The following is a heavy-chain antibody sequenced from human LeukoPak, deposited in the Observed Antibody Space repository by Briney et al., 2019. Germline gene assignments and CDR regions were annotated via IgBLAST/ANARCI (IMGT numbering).Heavy chain of an antibody. CDR3: ARDSYYDNSGEGAFDI. Sequence: SETLSLTCTGSGGFISSYYWSWIRQPPGKGLEGIGYIYYSGSTNYNPSLKSRVTISIDKSKNQFSLKLSSVTAADTAVCYCARDSYYDNSGEGAFDIWGQGTLVTISS. CDR2: IYYSGST. CDR1: GGFISSYY. V-gene: IGHV4-59*12. J-gene: IGHJ3*02. D-gene: IGHD3-22*01.